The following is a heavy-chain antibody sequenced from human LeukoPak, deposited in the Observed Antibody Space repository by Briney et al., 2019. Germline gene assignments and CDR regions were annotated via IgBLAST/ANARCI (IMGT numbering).Heavy chain of an antibody. D-gene: IGHD6-13*01. CDR1: GGSISSYY. CDR3: ARASAAAGSLGYFDL. CDR2: IYYSGST. V-gene: IGHV4-59*01. J-gene: IGHJ2*01. Sequence: SETLSLTCTVSGGSISSYYWSWIRQPPGKGLEWIGYIYYSGSTNYNPSLKSRVTISVDTSKNQFSLKLSSVTAADTAVYYCARASAAAGSLGYFDLWGRGTLVTVSS.